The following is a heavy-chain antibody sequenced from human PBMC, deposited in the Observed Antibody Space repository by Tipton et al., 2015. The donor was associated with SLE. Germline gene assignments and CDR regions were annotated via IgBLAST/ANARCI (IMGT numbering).Heavy chain of an antibody. CDR3: ARAGGFWSGYSNWFDP. D-gene: IGHD3-3*01. CDR2: IYHSGST. Sequence: GSLRLSCAVSGYSISSGYYWGWIRQPPGKGLEWIGSIYHSGSTYYNPSLKSRVTISVDTSKNQFSLKLSSVTAADTAVYYCARAGGFWSGYSNWFDPWGQGTLVTVSS. V-gene: IGHV4-38-2*01. J-gene: IGHJ5*02. CDR1: GYSISSGYY.